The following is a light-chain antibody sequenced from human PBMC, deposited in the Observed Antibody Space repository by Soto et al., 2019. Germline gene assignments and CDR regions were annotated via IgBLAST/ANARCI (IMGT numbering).Light chain of an antibody. V-gene: IGKV3-15*01. J-gene: IGKJ4*01. Sequence: EIVMTQSPATLSVSPGERATLSCRASQSVSSNLAWYQQKPGQAPRLLIYGASTRATGIPARFSGSGSGTDFTLTISSLQSEDFALYYCQQYNNWPPHTFGGGTKVEIK. CDR2: GAS. CDR1: QSVSSN. CDR3: QQYNNWPPHT.